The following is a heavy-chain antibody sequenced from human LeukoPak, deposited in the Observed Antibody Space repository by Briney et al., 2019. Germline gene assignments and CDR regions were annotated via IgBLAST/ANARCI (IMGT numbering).Heavy chain of an antibody. D-gene: IGHD2-2*01. J-gene: IGHJ5*02. V-gene: IGHV3-21*01. Sequence: EGSLRLSCAASGFTFSSYSMNWVRQAPGKGLEWVSSISSSSPYIYYADSLRGRFTISRDNAKNSLYLQMNSLRAEDTAVYYCARGGVPAAMGWFDPWGQGTLVTVSS. CDR1: GFTFSSYS. CDR3: ARGGVPAAMGWFDP. CDR2: ISSSSPYI.